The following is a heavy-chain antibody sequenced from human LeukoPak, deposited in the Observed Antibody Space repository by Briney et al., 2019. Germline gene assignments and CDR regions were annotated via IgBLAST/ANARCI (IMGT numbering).Heavy chain of an antibody. D-gene: IGHD5-18*01. CDR2: IYYSGST. CDR3: RVDTPFFDY. J-gene: IGHJ4*02. CDR1: GGSISRYY. V-gene: IGHV4-59*01. Sequence: SETLSLTCTVSGGSISRYYWSWIRQPPGKGLEWIGYIYYSGSTNYNPSLKSRVTISVDTSKNQFSLKLSSVTAADTAVYYCRVDTPFFDYWGQGTLVTVSS.